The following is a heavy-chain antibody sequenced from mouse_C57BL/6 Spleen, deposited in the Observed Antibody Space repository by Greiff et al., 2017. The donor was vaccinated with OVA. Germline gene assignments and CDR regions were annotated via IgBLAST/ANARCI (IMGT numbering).Heavy chain of an antibody. D-gene: IGHD1-1*01. Sequence: QVQLQQPGAELVRPGSSVKLSCKASGYTFTSYWMHWVKQRPIQGLEWIGNIDPSDSETHYNQKFKDKATLTVDKSSSTAYMQLSSLTSEDSAVYYCARIYYGISPWFAYWGQGTLVTVSA. CDR3: ARIYYGISPWFAY. J-gene: IGHJ3*01. CDR2: IDPSDSET. CDR1: GYTFTSYW. V-gene: IGHV1-52*01.